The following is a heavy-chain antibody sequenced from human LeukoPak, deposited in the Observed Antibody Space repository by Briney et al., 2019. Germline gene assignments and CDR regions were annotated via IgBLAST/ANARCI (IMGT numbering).Heavy chain of an antibody. CDR1: GFTFSSYA. CDR3: AKYPAPPKFLWFGELLIDY. CDR2: ISGSGGST. D-gene: IGHD3-10*01. Sequence: GGSLRLSCAASGFTFSSYAMSWVRQAPGKGLEWVSAISGSGGSTYYADSVKGRFTISRDNSKNTLYLQMNSLRAEDTAVYYCAKYPAPPKFLWFGELLIDYWGQGTLVTVSS. V-gene: IGHV3-23*01. J-gene: IGHJ4*02.